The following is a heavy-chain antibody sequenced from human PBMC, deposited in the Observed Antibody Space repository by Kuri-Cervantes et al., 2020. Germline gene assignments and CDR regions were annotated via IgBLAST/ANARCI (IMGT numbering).Heavy chain of an antibody. CDR3: AKGNLDTSIYDS. V-gene: IGHV3-23*01. CDR2: ISGSGGST. CDR1: GFTFSSYA. Sequence: GESLKISCAASGFTFSSYAMSWVRQAPGKGLEWVSAISGSGGSTYYADSVKGRFTISRDNSKNTLYLQMNSLRAEDTAVYYCAKGNLDTSIYDSWGQGTLVTVSS. D-gene: IGHD2/OR15-2a*01. J-gene: IGHJ5*02.